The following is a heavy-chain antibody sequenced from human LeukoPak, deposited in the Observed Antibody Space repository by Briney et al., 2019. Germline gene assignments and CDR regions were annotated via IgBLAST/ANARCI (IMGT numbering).Heavy chain of an antibody. CDR2: ISNTGSPI. V-gene: IGHV3-48*03. CDR1: GFTFRNEE. D-gene: IGHD1-26*01. J-gene: IGHJ4*02. Sequence: GGSLRLSCVVSGFTFRNEEMNWVRQASGKGLKWIAYISNTGSPIHYRDSVKGRFTISRDNAQSSLFLQMNSLRPDDTAIYYCARGGNYAPFDYWGQGALVAVSS. CDR3: ARGGNYAPFDY.